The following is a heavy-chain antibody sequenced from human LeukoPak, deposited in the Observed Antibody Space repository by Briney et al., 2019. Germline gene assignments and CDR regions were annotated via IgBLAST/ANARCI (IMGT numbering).Heavy chain of an antibody. Sequence: PGGSLRLSCAASGFTFSSCAMNWVRRAPGKGLEWVSSISGSGASTYDADSVKGRFTISRDNSKNTLYLQMNSLRAEDTAIYYCAKDRYGDYSFDSWGQGTLVTVSS. CDR3: AKDRYGDYSFDS. CDR1: GFTFSSCA. CDR2: ISGSGAST. V-gene: IGHV3-23*01. D-gene: IGHD4-17*01. J-gene: IGHJ4*02.